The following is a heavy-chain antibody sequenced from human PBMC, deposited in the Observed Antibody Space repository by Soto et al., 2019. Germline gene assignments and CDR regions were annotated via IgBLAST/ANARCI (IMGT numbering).Heavy chain of an antibody. D-gene: IGHD6-13*01. CDR1: GLTFISYG. V-gene: IGHV3-30*18. J-gene: IGHJ4*02. CDR3: ANGEGSSPWFDY. CDR2: ISYDGSNK. Sequence: PGGSLRLSCAASGLTFISYGMHWVRQAPGKGLEWVAVISYDGSNKYYADSVKGRFTISRDNSKNTLYLQMNSLRAEDTAVYYCANGEGSSPWFDYWGQGTLVTVSS.